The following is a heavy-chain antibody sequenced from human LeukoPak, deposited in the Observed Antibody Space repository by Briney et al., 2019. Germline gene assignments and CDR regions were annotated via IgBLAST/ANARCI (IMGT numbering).Heavy chain of an antibody. Sequence: GGSLRLSCAASGFTFSTYWMSWVRQAPGKGLDWVANMKNDGTEKYYADSVKGRFTISRDNAKNSLYLQMNSLRDEDTAVYYCGRSAYYHAKDFWGQGTTVTVSS. CDR2: MKNDGTEK. J-gene: IGHJ6*02. CDR3: GRSAYYHAKDF. CDR1: GFTFSTYW. V-gene: IGHV3-7*01.